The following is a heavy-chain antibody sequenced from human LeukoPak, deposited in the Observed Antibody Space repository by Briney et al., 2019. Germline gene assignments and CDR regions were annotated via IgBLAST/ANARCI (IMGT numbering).Heavy chain of an antibody. D-gene: IGHD5-18*01. CDR2: IYYSGST. J-gene: IGHJ5*02. CDR1: GGSISSYY. V-gene: IGHV4-59*01. Sequence: SETLSLTCTVSGGSISSYYWSWIRQPPGKGLEWIGYIYYSGSTNYNPSLKSRVTISVDTSKNQFSLKLSSVTAADTAVYYCARAPITDTGYSYGLWNFVFDRWGQGTLVTVSS. CDR3: ARAPITDTGYSYGLWNFVFDR.